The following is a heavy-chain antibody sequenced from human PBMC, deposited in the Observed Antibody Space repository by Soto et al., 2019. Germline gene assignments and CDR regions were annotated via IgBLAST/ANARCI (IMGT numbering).Heavy chain of an antibody. Sequence: GGSLRLSCAASGFTVSSNYMSWVRQAPGKGLEWVSVIYSGGSTYYADSVKGRFTISRDNSKNTLYLQMNSLRAEDTAVYYCARGGLLWFGEVYFDYWGQGTLVTVSS. CDR2: IYSGGST. D-gene: IGHD3-10*01. CDR3: ARGGLLWFGEVYFDY. J-gene: IGHJ4*02. V-gene: IGHV3-66*01. CDR1: GFTVSSNY.